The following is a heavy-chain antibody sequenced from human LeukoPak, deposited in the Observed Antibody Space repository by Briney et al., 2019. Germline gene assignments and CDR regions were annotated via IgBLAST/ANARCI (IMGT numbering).Heavy chain of an antibody. D-gene: IGHD6-19*01. J-gene: IGHJ3*02. V-gene: IGHV3-21*04. CDR2: ISSSSTYI. CDR3: AKPRDSGWYPGAFDI. CDR1: GFTFSTYS. Sequence: GGSLRLSCAASGFTFSTYSMNWVRQAPGKGLEWVSSISSSSTYIYSADSLKGRFTISRDNAKNSLYLQMNSLRAEDTAVYYCAKPRDSGWYPGAFDIWGQGTMVTVSS.